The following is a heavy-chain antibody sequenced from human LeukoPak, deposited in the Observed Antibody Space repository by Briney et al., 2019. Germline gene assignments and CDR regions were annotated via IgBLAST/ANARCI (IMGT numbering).Heavy chain of an antibody. J-gene: IGHJ4*02. CDR1: GGSVSSSSYY. V-gene: IGHV4-39*01. CDR2: IYYSGST. Sequence: ETLSLTCTVSGGSVSSSSYYWGWIRQPPMKGLEWIGSIYYSGSTEYSLSLKSRVTISVDTSRNQFSLKLSSVTAADTAVYYCARHQSHGSGTYYAPFDNWGQGILVTVSS. CDR3: ARHQSHGSGTYYAPFDN. D-gene: IGHD3-10*01.